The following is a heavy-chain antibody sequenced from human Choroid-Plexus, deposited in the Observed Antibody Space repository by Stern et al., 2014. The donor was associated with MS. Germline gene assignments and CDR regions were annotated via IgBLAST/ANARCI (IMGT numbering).Heavy chain of an antibody. CDR3: AKDRQYLTYFFDH. J-gene: IGHJ5*02. CDR2: VEYDGSSK. D-gene: IGHD2/OR15-2a*01. V-gene: IGHV3-30*18. Sequence: QVQLVQSGGGVVQPGRPLRLSCVASGFTFGSCAMHWVRQAPGKGLAWVAGVEYDGSSKKNADSVKGRFTISKDNTQNTLYMQMSSLRPEDTAVYYCAKDRQYLTYFFDHWGQGSLVTVSS. CDR1: GFTFGSCA.